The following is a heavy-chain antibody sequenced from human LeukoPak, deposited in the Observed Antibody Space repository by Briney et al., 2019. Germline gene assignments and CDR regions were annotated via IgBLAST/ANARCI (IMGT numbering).Heavy chain of an antibody. CDR2: IYYSGST. D-gene: IGHD3-9*01. J-gene: IGHJ4*02. V-gene: IGHV4-30-4*08. CDR3: ARYYDILTGYPDSSGYYGLDY. Sequence: SQTLSLTCTVSGGSISSGDYYWSWIRQPPGKGLEWIGYIYYSGSTYYNPSLKSRVTISVDTSKNQFSLKLSSVTAADTAVYYCARYYDILTGYPDSSGYYGLDYWGQGTLATVSS. CDR1: GGSISSGDYY.